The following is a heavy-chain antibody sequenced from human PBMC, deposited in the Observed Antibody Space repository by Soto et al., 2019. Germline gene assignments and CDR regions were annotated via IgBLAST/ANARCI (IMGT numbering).Heavy chain of an antibody. CDR1: VCSIISSIYD. D-gene: IGHD6-13*01. V-gene: IGHV4-39*01. Sequence: PSETLSLTCTFSVCSIISSIYDWCCIRQPPGNGLEWIGSVYYRGNTYYNPSLKSRVTTSVDTSKNQFYLKLYSVTAADKALYYCARHKDTSSRYLLNEYWGQGTMVTVSS. CDR2: VYYRGNT. J-gene: IGHJ4*02. CDR3: ARHKDTSSRYLLNEY.